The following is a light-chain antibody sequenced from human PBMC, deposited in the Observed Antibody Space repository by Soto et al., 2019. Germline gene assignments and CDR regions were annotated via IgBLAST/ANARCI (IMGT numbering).Light chain of an antibody. Sequence: ELVMTQSPATLSVPQGGRATLSSRASQSLSDTLAWYQQKPGQAPRLLIYGASTRATGIPARFSGSGSGTEFTLTISSLQSEDFAVYYCQQYNGWPITFGQGTRLEIK. J-gene: IGKJ5*01. CDR1: QSLSDT. V-gene: IGKV3-15*01. CDR3: QQYNGWPIT. CDR2: GAS.